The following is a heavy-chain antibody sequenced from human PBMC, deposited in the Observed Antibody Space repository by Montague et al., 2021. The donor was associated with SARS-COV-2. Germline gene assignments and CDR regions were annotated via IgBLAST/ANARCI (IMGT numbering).Heavy chain of an antibody. Sequence: SLSLSLSASGFTFDDYAMHWVRQVPGKGLEWVSLINGDGGRTYYADSVKGRFTISRDNSKNSLYLQMNSLRTEDTALYYCARDVLYYYDSSTYYSGNFEYWGQGTLVTVSS. J-gene: IGHJ4*02. D-gene: IGHD3-22*01. V-gene: IGHV3-43*02. CDR3: ARDVLYYYDSSTYYSGNFEY. CDR1: GFTFDDYA. CDR2: INGDGGRT.